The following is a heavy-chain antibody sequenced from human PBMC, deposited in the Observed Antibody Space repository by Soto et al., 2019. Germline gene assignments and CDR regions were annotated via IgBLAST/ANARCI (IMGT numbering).Heavy chain of an antibody. CDR2: IIPIFGTA. D-gene: IGHD5-12*01. J-gene: IGHJ2*01. Sequence: QVQLVQSGAEVKKPGSSVTVSCKASGGTFSSYTISWVRQAPGQGLEWMGGIIPIFGTANYAQKFQGRVTITADESXXTAEMELSSLRSEDTAVYYCARGNHRWLQLWYFDLWGRGTLVTASS. CDR3: ARGNHRWLQLWYFDL. CDR1: GGTFSSYT. V-gene: IGHV1-69*12.